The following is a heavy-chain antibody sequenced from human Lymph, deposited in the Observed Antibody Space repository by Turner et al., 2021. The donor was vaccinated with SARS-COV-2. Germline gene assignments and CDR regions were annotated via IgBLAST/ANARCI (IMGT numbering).Heavy chain of an antibody. J-gene: IGHJ6*02. D-gene: IGHD3-16*01. Sequence: VQLVEPGGGVVQPGRSLRHSCAASGFTFSSYAMHWARQAPGKGLEWVTLISDNGSNKYYADSVKCRFTSSRDKSKKTLYLQMNSLRAEDTAVYYCATDVGGSMDVWGQGTTVTVSS. V-gene: IGHV3-30-3*01. CDR3: ATDVGGSMDV. CDR2: ISDNGSNK. CDR1: GFTFSSYA.